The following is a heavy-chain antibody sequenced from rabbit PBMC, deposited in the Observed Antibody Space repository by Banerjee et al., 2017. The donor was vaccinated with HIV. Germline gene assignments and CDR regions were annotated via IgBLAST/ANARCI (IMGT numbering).Heavy chain of an antibody. CDR2: IYAGGSGDT. V-gene: IGHV1S45*01. J-gene: IGHJ4*01. CDR3: ARDLAGVIGWNFDL. CDR1: GIDFSSSYY. Sequence: QEQLEESGGDLVKPEGSLTLTCTASGIDFSSSYYMCWVRQAPGKGLEWIACIYAGGSGDTYYASWAKGRFTISKTSSTTVTLQMTSLTAADTATYFCARDLAGVIGWNFDLWGPGTLVTVS. D-gene: IGHD4-1*01.